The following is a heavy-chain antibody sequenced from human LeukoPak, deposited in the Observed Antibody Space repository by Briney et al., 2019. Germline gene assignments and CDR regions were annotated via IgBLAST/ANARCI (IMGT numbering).Heavy chain of an antibody. V-gene: IGHV1-69*06. Sequence: SVKVSCKASGGTFISYAISWVRQAPGQGLEWMGGIIPIFGTANYAQKFQGRVTITADKSTSTAYMELSSLRSEDTAVYYCARSGVGSDLNGRTDWLLHYFDYWGQGTLVTVSS. D-gene: IGHD3-9*01. J-gene: IGHJ4*02. CDR2: IIPIFGTA. CDR3: ARSGVGSDLNGRTDWLLHYFDY. CDR1: GGTFISYA.